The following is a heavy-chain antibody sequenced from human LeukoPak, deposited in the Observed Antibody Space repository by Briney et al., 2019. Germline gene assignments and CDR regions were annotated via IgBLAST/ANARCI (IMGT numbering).Heavy chain of an antibody. V-gene: IGHV4-4*07. CDR2: IYTSGST. CDR3: ARGVVVVPAAHYYMDV. Sequence: SETLSLTCTVSGGSISSYYWRWIRQPAGKGLEWIGRIYTSGSTNYNPSLKSRVTMSVDTSKNQFSLKLSSVTAADTAVYYCARGVVVVPAAHYYMDVWGKGTTVTVSS. J-gene: IGHJ6*03. D-gene: IGHD2-2*01. CDR1: GGSISSYY.